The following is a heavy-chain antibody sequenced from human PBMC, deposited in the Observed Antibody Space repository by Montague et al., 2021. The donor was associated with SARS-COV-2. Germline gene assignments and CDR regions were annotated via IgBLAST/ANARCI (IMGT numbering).Heavy chain of an antibody. D-gene: IGHD4-23*01. Sequence: SETLSLTCTVSGGSITGYYWSWLRRSPGKGLEWIAYIYDAGAVNYNPSLGSRVTISTVTSKNQLSLKVNSVTAADTAVYYCVRDHPYGGPRGAYDIWGQGTVVTVSS. CDR2: IYDAGAV. CDR1: GGSITGYY. J-gene: IGHJ3*02. V-gene: IGHV4-59*01. CDR3: VRDHPYGGPRGAYDI.